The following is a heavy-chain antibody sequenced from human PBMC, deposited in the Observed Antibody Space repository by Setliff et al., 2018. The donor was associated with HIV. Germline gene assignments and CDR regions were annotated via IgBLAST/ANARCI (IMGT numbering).Heavy chain of an antibody. CDR2: IYYSGST. V-gene: IGHV4-30-4*08. Sequence: PSETLSLTCTVSGASISRGNYYWTWIRQRPGKGLEWIAFIYYSGSTYYSPSLKSRLMISVDTSKNQFSLNMSSVTAADTAVYFCARVVYTYYYMDVWGKGTMVTVSS. CDR3: ARVVYTYYYMDV. D-gene: IGHD4-4*01. CDR1: GASISRGNYY. J-gene: IGHJ6*03.